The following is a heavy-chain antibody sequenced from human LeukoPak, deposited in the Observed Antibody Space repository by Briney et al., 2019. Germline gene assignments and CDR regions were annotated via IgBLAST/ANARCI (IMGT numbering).Heavy chain of an antibody. CDR1: GFTFSGYA. J-gene: IGHJ6*03. CDR3: ARSRGLGLHYYYYMDV. V-gene: IGHV3-64*01. Sequence: GGSLRLSCAASGFTFSGYAMHWVRQAPGKGLEYVSTISSNGGNTYYANSMKGRFTISRHNSKNTLSLQMGSLRAEDMAVYYCARSRGLGLHYYYYMDVWGKGTTVTVSS. D-gene: IGHD3-10*01. CDR2: ISSNGGNT.